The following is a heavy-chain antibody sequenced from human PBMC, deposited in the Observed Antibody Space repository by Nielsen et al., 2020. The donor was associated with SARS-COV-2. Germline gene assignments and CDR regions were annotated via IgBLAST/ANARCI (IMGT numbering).Heavy chain of an antibody. CDR3: ARVRTTSSLYGMDV. CDR1: GFTFSDYY. D-gene: IGHD2-2*01. Sequence: GGSLRLSCAASGFTFSDYYMSWIRQAPGKGLEWVSYISSSSSYTNYADSVKGRFTISRDNAKNSLYLQMNSLRAEDTAVYHCARVRTTSSLYGMDVWGQGTTVTVPS. CDR2: ISSSSSYT. J-gene: IGHJ6*02. V-gene: IGHV3-11*05.